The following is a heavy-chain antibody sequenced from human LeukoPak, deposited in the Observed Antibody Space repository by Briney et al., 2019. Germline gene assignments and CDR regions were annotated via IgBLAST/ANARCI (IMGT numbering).Heavy chain of an antibody. Sequence: ASVKVSCKASGYTFTNYAIHWVRQAPGQRLEWMGWINAGNGNTEYSRKFQGRVTITSDTSANTAFMELSSLTSEDTALYYCARESNYYCFDFWGQGTLVTVSS. J-gene: IGHJ4*02. V-gene: IGHV1-3*01. CDR1: GYTFTNYA. D-gene: IGHD4/OR15-4a*01. CDR3: ARESNYYCFDF. CDR2: INAGNGNT.